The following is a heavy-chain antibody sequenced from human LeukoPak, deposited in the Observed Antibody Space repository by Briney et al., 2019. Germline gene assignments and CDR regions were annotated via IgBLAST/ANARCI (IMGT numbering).Heavy chain of an antibody. Sequence: ASVKVSCRASGYIFSDYYMHWVRQAPGQGLEWMGWIKPDSGGTNYEQKFQGRVIMTLDTSISTAYMELTRLTSDDTAVYYCARASLASAGTRFWGQGTVVIVSS. CDR1: GYIFSDYY. J-gene: IGHJ1*01. V-gene: IGHV1-2*02. CDR2: IKPDSGGT. CDR3: ARASLASAGTRF. D-gene: IGHD6-13*01.